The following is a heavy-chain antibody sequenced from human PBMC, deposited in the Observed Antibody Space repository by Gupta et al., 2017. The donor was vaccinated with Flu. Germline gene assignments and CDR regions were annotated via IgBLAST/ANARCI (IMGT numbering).Heavy chain of an antibody. CDR3: AKDIAYGDYYYYGMDV. J-gene: IGHJ6*02. CDR2: ISWNSGSI. V-gene: IGHV3-9*01. D-gene: IGHD4-17*01. Sequence: PGKGLEWVSGISWNSGSIGYADSVKGRFTISRDNAKNSLYLQMNSLRAEDTALYYCAKDIAYGDYYYYGMDVWGQGTTVTVSS.